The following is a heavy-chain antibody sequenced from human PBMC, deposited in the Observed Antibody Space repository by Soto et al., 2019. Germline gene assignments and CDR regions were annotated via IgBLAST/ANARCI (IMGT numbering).Heavy chain of an antibody. CDR2: IWYDGSNK. J-gene: IGHJ6*02. D-gene: IGHD2-15*01. Sequence: QVQLVESGGGVVQPGRSLRLSCAASGFTFSSDAMHWVRQAPGKGLEWMAIIWYDGSNKYYADSVKGRFTISRDNSKNTLYLQMNSLRVEDTAVYYCARDPGGSRSCNFCMDVWGQGTTVTVSS. CDR1: GFTFSSDA. V-gene: IGHV3-33*01. CDR3: ARDPGGSRSCNFCMDV.